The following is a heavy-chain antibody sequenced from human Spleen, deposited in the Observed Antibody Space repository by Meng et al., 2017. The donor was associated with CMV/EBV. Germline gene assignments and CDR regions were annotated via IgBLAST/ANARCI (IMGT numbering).Heavy chain of an antibody. CDR1: EFTFSNYA. J-gene: IGHJ4*02. CDR2: IKQDGSEK. Sequence: GESLKISCAASEFTFSNYAMSWVRQAPGKGLEWVANIKQDGSEKYYVDSVKGRFTISRDNARNSLYLQMNSLRAEDTAVYYCARDSGDYSSSFDYWGQGTLVTVSS. V-gene: IGHV3-7*01. CDR3: ARDSGDYSSSFDY. D-gene: IGHD6-6*01.